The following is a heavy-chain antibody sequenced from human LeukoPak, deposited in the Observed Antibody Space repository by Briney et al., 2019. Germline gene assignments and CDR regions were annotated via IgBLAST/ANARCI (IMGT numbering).Heavy chain of an antibody. CDR3: ARSEVNSSGYWVILY. CDR2: INHSGDA. V-gene: IGHV4-34*01. D-gene: IGHD3-22*01. CDR1: GGSLSGFH. J-gene: IGHJ4*02. Sequence: SETLSLTCDVDGGSLSGFHGSWIRQSPRKRLEWIGEINHSGDANYNPSLTTRVDISLDMSKNQFSLKMNSVTAADTAVYYCARSEVNSSGYWVILYWGQGTLVTVSS.